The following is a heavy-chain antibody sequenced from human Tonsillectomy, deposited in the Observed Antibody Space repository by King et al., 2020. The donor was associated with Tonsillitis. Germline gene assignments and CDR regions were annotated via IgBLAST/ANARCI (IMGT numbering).Heavy chain of an antibody. CDR1: GFTVSSNY. D-gene: IGHD1-26*01. J-gene: IGHJ6*03. CDR2: IYSGGST. Sequence: VQLVESGGGLIQPGGSLRLSCAASGFTVSSNYMSWVRQAPGKGLEWVSVIYSGGSTYYADSVTGRFTITRDNSKNTRYLQMSSLRAEDTAVYYCARDSGSDDDYYYYYYMDVWGKGTTVTVPS. V-gene: IGHV3-53*01. CDR3: ARDSGSDDDYYYYYYMDV.